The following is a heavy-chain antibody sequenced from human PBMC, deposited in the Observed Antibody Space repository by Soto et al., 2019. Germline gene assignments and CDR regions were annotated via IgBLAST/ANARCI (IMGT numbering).Heavy chain of an antibody. V-gene: IGHV3-30-3*01. J-gene: IGHJ6*02. CDR2: ISYDGSNK. Sequence: PGGSLRLSCAASGFTFSSYAMHWVRQAPGKGLEWVAVISYDGSNKYYADSVKGRFTISRDNSKNTLYLQMNSLRAEDTAVYYCARDGWFGAGTNPKNYYYYYYGMDVWGQGTTVTVSS. CDR3: ARDGWFGAGTNPKNYYYYYYGMDV. CDR1: GFTFSSYA. D-gene: IGHD3-10*01.